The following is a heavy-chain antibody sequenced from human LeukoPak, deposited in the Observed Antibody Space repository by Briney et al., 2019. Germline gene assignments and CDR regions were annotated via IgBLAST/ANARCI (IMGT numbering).Heavy chain of an antibody. CDR3: ARLARRITILGVVRPRGGENFDY. V-gene: IGHV2-5*01. J-gene: IGHJ4*02. Sequence: SGPTLVKPTQTLTLTCTFSGFSLSTSGVGVGWIRQPPGKALEWLALIYWNDDKRYSPSLKIRLTITKDTSKNQVVLTMTNMDPVDTATYYCARLARRITILGVVRPRGGENFDYWGQGTLVTVSS. CDR1: GFSLSTSGVG. CDR2: IYWNDDK. D-gene: IGHD3-3*01.